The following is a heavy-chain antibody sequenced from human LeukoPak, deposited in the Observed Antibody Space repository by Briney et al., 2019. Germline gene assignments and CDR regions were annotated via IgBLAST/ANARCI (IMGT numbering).Heavy chain of an antibody. CDR1: GYSVTELC. CDR2: FEPEDGET. J-gene: IGHJ4*02. D-gene: IGHD3-9*01. Sequence: ASVKVSCKVSGYSVTELCMHWVRQAPGKGLEWMGGFEPEDGETIYAQKFQGRVTMTEDTSTDTAYMELSSLRSEDTAVYYCANYDILTGYSLDYWGQGTLVTVSS. V-gene: IGHV1-24*01. CDR3: ANYDILTGYSLDY.